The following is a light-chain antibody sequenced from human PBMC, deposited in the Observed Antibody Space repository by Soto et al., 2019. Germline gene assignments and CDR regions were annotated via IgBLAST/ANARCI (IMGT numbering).Light chain of an antibody. Sequence: DIVMTQSPLSLPVTPGEPASISCRSSQSLLHSDGNNYWDWFLQKPGQSPQVLIYMGSYRASEVPDRFSGSGSGTDFTLKISRVEAEDVGIYYGMQALQAPLTFGGGTKVEIK. CDR2: MGS. CDR1: QSLLHSDGNNY. V-gene: IGKV2-28*01. J-gene: IGKJ4*01. CDR3: MQALQAPLT.